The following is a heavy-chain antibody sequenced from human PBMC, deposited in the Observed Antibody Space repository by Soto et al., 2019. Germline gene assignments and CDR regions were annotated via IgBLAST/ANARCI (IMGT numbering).Heavy chain of an antibody. D-gene: IGHD2-2*01. V-gene: IGHV4-34*01. CDR1: GGSFSGYY. Sequence: SETLSLTCAVYGGSFSGYYWSWIRQPPGKGLEWIGEINHSGSTNYNPSLKSRVTISVDTSKNQFSLKLSSVTAADTAVYYCARGEVVVVPAATKTTLTHYYFDYWGQGTLVTVSS. CDR2: INHSGST. CDR3: ARGEVVVVPAATKTTLTHYYFDY. J-gene: IGHJ4*02.